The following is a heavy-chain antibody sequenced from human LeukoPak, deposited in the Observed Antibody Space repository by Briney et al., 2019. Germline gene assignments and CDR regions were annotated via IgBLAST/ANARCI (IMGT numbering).Heavy chain of an antibody. Sequence: PGGSLRPSCVASGFTFSSYDMHWVRQAPGKGLEWVAVISYDGSNKYYADSVKGRFTISRDNSKNTLYLQMNSLRAEDTAVYYCAKDTGGYCSSTSCLPREGWFDPWGQGTLVTVSS. D-gene: IGHD2-2*01. CDR1: GFTFSSYD. CDR3: AKDTGGYCSSTSCLPREGWFDP. V-gene: IGHV3-30*18. J-gene: IGHJ5*02. CDR2: ISYDGSNK.